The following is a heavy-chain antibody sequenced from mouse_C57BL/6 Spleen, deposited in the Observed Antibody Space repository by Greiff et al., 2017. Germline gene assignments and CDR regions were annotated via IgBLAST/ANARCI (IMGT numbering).Heavy chain of an antibody. V-gene: IGHV1-69*01. CDR3: ARFYGSRYYFDY. CDR1: GYTFTSYW. Sequence: QVQLQQPGAELVMPGASVKLSCKASGYTFTSYWMHWVKQRPGQGLEWIGEIDPSDSHTNYNQKFKGKSTLTVDKSSSTAYMQLSSLTSEDSAVYYCARFYGSRYYFDYWGQGTTLTVSS. CDR2: IDPSDSHT. D-gene: IGHD1-1*01. J-gene: IGHJ2*01.